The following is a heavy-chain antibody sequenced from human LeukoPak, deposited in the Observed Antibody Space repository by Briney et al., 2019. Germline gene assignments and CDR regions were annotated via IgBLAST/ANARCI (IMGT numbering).Heavy chain of an antibody. Sequence: SETLSLTCTVSGGSISSYYWSWIRQPPGKGLEWIGYIYYSGSTNYNPSLKSRVTISVDTSKNQFSLKLSSVTAADTAVYYCARGGFGESNWFDPWGQGTLVTVSS. CDR2: IYYSGST. CDR1: GGSISSYY. J-gene: IGHJ5*02. D-gene: IGHD3-10*01. CDR3: ARGGFGESNWFDP. V-gene: IGHV4-59*01.